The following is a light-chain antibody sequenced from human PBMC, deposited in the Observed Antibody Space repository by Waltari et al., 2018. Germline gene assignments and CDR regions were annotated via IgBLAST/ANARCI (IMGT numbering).Light chain of an antibody. CDR3: ATWDGSLNGQV. CDR2: SNN. Sequence: QSVLTQPPSASGTPGLRFPISCSGSSSNIGSNTVAWYEQSPVMAPRLPIYSNNEGPSRVPDRFSGSKSGSSASLTISGLHFEDEADYYCATWDGSLNGQVFGGGTKLTVL. V-gene: IGLV1-44*01. J-gene: IGLJ3*02. CDR1: SSNIGSNT.